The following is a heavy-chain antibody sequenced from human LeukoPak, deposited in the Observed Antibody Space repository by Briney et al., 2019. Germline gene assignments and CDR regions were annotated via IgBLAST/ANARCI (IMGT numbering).Heavy chain of an antibody. CDR2: INPSGGST. D-gene: IGHD6-13*01. Sequence: ASVKVSCKASGYTFTSYYMHWVRQAPGQGLEWMGIINPSGGSTSYAQKFQGRVTMTRNTSISTAYMELSSLRSEDTAVYYCARAIRAAAGLYYFDYWGQGTLVTVSS. CDR1: GYTFTSYY. J-gene: IGHJ4*02. CDR3: ARAIRAAAGLYYFDY. V-gene: IGHV1-46*01.